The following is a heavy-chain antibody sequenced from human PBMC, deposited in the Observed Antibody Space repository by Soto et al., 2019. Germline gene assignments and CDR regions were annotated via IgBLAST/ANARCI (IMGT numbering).Heavy chain of an antibody. Sequence: ETLSLTCTVSGGSISGYYWSWIRQPPGKGLEWIGYMYNTGSTVYNPSFKSRVTISVDTSNNQFSLRLSSVTAADTAVYYCARHRGNSPFDYWGQGALVTVSS. CDR1: GGSISGYY. CDR2: MYNTGST. CDR3: ARHRGNSPFDY. J-gene: IGHJ4*02. V-gene: IGHV4-59*08. D-gene: IGHD4-4*01.